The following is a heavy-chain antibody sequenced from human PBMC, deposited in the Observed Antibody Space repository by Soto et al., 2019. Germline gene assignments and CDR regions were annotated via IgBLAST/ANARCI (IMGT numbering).Heavy chain of an antibody. V-gene: IGHV3-74*01. Sequence: EVQLVESGGGLVQPGGSLRLSCAASGFTFSSYWTHWVRQPPGKGLVWVSRIDGAGRSTNYADSVKGRFTISRDNAKNTLYLQMNSLRAEDTAVYYCARVGSTSWYWGQGTLVTVSS. CDR2: IDGAGRST. CDR1: GFTFSSYW. CDR3: ARVGSTSWY. D-gene: IGHD6-6*01. J-gene: IGHJ4*02.